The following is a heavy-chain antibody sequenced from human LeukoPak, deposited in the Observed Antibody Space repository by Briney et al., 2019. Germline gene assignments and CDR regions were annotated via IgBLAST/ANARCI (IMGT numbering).Heavy chain of an antibody. CDR3: ARDRGSYYYYYMDV. J-gene: IGHJ6*03. CDR1: GYTFTGYY. V-gene: IGHV1-69*05. CDR2: IIPIFGTA. Sequence: SVKVSCKASGYTFTGYYMHWVRQAPGQGLEWMGGIIPIFGTANYAQKFQGRVTITTDESTSTAYMELSSLRSEDTAVYYCARDRGSYYYYYMDVWGKGTTVTVSS. D-gene: IGHD3-16*01.